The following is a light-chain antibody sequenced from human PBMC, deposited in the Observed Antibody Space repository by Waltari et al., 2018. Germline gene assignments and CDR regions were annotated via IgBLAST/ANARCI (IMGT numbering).Light chain of an antibody. J-gene: IGKJ4*01. CDR3: QQSFTIPVA. CDR2: DVS. CDR1: QNIGNH. Sequence: DIQVTHSPSSLSASVGDSVSITCRASQNIGNHLTWYHQQPGRAPKLLIYDVSSLNSGVPSRFRGSSSGTEFTLTISSLQPEDFATYYCQQSFTIPVAFGGGTKVDI. V-gene: IGKV1-39*01.